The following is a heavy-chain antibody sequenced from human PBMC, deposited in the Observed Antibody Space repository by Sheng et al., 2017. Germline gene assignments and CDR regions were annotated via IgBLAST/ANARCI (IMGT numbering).Heavy chain of an antibody. CDR2: IYSGGST. CDR1: GFTVSSNY. Sequence: EVQLVESGGGLIQPGGSLRLSCAASGFTVSSNYMSWVRQAPGKGLEWVSVIYSGGSTYYADSVKGRFTISRDNSKNTLYLQMNSLRAEDTAVYYCARPIMVRGQGMDVWGQGTTVTVSS. CDR3: ARPIMVRGQGMDV. J-gene: IGHJ6*02. D-gene: IGHD3-10*01. V-gene: IGHV3-53*01.